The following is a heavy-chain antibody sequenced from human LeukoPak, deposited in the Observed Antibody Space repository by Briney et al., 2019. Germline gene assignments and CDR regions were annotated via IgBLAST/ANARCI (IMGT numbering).Heavy chain of an antibody. CDR1: GFSINNYW. CDR2: IKGDASEK. V-gene: IGHV3-7*01. CDR3: ARQAGVT. D-gene: IGHD6-19*01. Sequence: GGSLRLSCAVSGFSINNYWMTWYRQAPGKGLECVAHIKGDASEKHYVDSVKGRFTISRDNAENSLYLQMNSLRTEDTAVYYCARQAGVTWGQGTLVTVSS. J-gene: IGHJ5*02.